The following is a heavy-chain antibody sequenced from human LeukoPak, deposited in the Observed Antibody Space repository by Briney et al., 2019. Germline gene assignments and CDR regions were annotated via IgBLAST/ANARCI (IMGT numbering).Heavy chain of an antibody. D-gene: IGHD2-15*01. V-gene: IGHV3-15*07. CDR1: GFSFGDAW. CDR3: TTRSPARYCSDGACYSSADY. Sequence: GGSMRLASEAYGFSFGDAWMNWDRQAPGKVLEWVGHIRSKADGGTPDYIAPVKGRFTISRDDSKDTLYLQMNSLNTEDTAMYYCTTRSPARYCSDGACYSSADYWGQGTLVTVSS. CDR2: IRSKADGGTP. J-gene: IGHJ4*02.